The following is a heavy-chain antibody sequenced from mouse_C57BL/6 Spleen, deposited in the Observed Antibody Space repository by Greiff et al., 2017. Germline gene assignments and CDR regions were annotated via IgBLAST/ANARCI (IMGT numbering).Heavy chain of an antibody. Sequence: QVQLKESGAELVRPGSSVKLSCKASGYTFTSYWMDWVKQRPGQGLEWIGNIYPSDSETHYNQKFKDKATLTVDKSSSTAYMQLSSLTSEDSAVYYCARNYYGSSDYFDYWGQGTTLTVSS. D-gene: IGHD1-1*01. V-gene: IGHV1-61*01. CDR1: GYTFTSYW. CDR2: IYPSDSET. J-gene: IGHJ2*01. CDR3: ARNYYGSSDYFDY.